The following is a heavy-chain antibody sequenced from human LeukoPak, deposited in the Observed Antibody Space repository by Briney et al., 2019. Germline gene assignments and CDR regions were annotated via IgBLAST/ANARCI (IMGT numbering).Heavy chain of an antibody. CDR2: IYHDGTS. J-gene: IGHJ1*01. V-gene: IGHV4-4*08. D-gene: IGHD1-26*01. Sequence: SETLSLTCTVSGGSISTHYWSWIRQPPGKGLEFIATIYHDGTSHYNPSLESRATISVDTSRNQFSLKLTSVTAADTAVYYCARDVSWDESFQRWGQGTLVTVSS. CDR3: ARDVSWDESFQR. CDR1: GGSISTHY.